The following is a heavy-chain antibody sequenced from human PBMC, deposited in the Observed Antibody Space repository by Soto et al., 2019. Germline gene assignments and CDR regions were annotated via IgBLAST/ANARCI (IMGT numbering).Heavy chain of an antibody. CDR3: ARVRCSGGSCYFGY. J-gene: IGHJ4*02. D-gene: IGHD2-15*01. CDR1: GGSISSGGYY. V-gene: IGHV4-31*03. Sequence: QVQLQESGPGLVKPSQTLSLTCTVSGGSISSGGYYCSWIRQHPGKGLEWIGYIYYSGSTYYNPSLKSRVTISVDTSKNQFSLKLSSVTAADTAVYYCARVRCSGGSCYFGYWGQGTLVTVSS. CDR2: IYYSGST.